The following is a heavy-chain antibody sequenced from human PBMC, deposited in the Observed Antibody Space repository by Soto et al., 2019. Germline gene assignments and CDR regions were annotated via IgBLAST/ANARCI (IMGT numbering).Heavy chain of an antibody. CDR3: AKEGDTAYYWYYMDV. Sequence: GGSLRLSCAASGFTFSSYAMSWVRQAPGKGLEWVSAISDRRSSKYYADSVKGRFTISRDNSRNTLYLQMNSLRAEDTAVYYCAKEGDTAYYWYYMDVWGRVTTVTVSS. J-gene: IGHJ6*03. D-gene: IGHD1-26*01. CDR2: ISDRRSSK. V-gene: IGHV3-23*01. CDR1: GFTFSSYA.